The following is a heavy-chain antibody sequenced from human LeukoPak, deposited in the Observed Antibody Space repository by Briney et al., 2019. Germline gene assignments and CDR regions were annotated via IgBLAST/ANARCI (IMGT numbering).Heavy chain of an antibody. CDR2: IFYSGNT. V-gene: IGHV4-59*01. Sequence: SETLSLTCAVSGGSMSRYYWSWIRQPPGKGLEWIGYIFYSGNTDYNPSLKSRVTISVDASRNQFSLKLDSVTAADTAVYYCARVFRRDGYFDYWGQGTLVTVSS. CDR3: ARVFRRDGYFDY. D-gene: IGHD5-24*01. J-gene: IGHJ4*02. CDR1: GGSMSRYY.